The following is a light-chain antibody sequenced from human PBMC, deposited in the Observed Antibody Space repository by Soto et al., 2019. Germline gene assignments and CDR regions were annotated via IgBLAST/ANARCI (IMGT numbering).Light chain of an antibody. Sequence: DIQMTQSPTSLSASVGDTVSITCRASQSISSYLNWYQQKPRKAPKLMVYKAYTLKSGVPSTFRGSGSGTEFTPTITRLEPEDFAMYYCQQYEISPPSTCGQGTRLEI. CDR2: KAY. J-gene: IGKJ5*01. CDR1: QSISSY. CDR3: QQYEISPPST. V-gene: IGKV1-39*01.